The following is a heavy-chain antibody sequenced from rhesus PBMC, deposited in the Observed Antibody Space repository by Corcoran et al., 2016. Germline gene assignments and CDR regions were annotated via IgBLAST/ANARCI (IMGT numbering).Heavy chain of an antibody. CDR2: IDSRGST. CDR3: ARLGGTKFDD. Sequence: QVQLQESGPGLVMPSETLSLTCAVSGGSISSSYWSWIRQAPGKGLEWIGCIDSRGSTYYNPSLKSRVTLSVDTSKNQLSLKLSSVTAADTAVYYCARLGGTKFDDWGQGVLVTVSS. J-gene: IGHJ4*01. D-gene: IGHD1-1-1*01. CDR1: GGSISSSY. V-gene: IGHV4S11*01.